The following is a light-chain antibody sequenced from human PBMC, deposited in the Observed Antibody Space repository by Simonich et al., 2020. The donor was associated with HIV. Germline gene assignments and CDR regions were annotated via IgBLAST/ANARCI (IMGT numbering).Light chain of an antibody. V-gene: IGKV2-30*02. Sequence: DVVMTQSPLSLLVTLGQQASISCRSSQNLAHRDGNTHFKWFQQRTGQSPRRLLYKVSKRDSGRPDRFSGSGSGSDFTLRISRVEAEDVGVYYCMQGTHWPTFGQGTKVELK. CDR1: QNLAHRDGNTH. CDR2: KVS. J-gene: IGKJ1*01. CDR3: MQGTHWPT.